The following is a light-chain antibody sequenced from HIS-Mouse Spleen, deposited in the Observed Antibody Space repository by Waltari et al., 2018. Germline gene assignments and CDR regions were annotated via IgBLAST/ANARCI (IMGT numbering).Light chain of an antibody. CDR3: QQYNSYSRT. J-gene: IGKJ1*01. CDR1: QSISSW. CDR2: KAS. Sequence: DIQMTQSPSTLSASVGDRVTITCRSIQSISSWLAWYQQKPGKAPKLLIYKASSLESGVPSRFSGSGSGTEFTLTISSLQPDDFATYDCQQYNSYSRTFGQGTKVEIK. V-gene: IGKV1-5*03.